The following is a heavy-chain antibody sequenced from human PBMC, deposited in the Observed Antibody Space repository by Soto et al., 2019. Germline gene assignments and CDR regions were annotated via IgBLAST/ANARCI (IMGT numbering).Heavy chain of an antibody. CDR2: ISYDGSNK. CDR3: AKDVVVGATTGLGDYYYYYGMDV. J-gene: IGHJ6*02. Sequence: LRLSCAASGFTFSSYGMHWVRQAPGKGLEGVAVISYDGSNKYYADSVKGRFTISRDNSKNTLYLQMNSLRAEDTAVYYCAKDVVVGATTGLGDYYYYYGMDVWGQGTTVTV. D-gene: IGHD1-26*01. V-gene: IGHV3-30*18. CDR1: GFTFSSYG.